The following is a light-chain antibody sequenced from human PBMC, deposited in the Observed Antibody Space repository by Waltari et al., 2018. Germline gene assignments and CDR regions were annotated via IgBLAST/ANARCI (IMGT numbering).Light chain of an antibody. Sequence: QSALTQPASVSGSPGQPITIPCTGTRSDAASYILISRYQQHPGKAPKLIIYEGSKRPSGVSNRFAGSKSGNTASLTITGIQAEDDADYSCCSYADGSTGVFGGRTKLTVL. CDR2: EGS. CDR3: CSYADGSTGV. V-gene: IGLV2-23*01. J-gene: IGLJ3*02. CDR1: RSDAASYIL.